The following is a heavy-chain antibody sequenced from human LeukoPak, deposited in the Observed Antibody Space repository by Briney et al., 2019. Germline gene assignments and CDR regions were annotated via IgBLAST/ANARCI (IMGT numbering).Heavy chain of an antibody. Sequence: SQTLSLTRTVPGGSMKSGTYYWSWIRQPAGKGLEWIGRIYTSGSTNYNPSLKSRVTISIDTSKNQFSLNLSSVTAADTAVYYCARGDSNDNDYGDYPDYWGQGTLVTVSS. J-gene: IGHJ4*02. CDR2: IYTSGST. CDR3: ARGDSNDNDYGDYPDY. CDR1: GGSMKSGTYY. V-gene: IGHV4-61*02. D-gene: IGHD4-17*01.